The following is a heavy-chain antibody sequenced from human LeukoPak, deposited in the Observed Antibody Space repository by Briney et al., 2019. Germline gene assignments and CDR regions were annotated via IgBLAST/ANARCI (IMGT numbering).Heavy chain of an antibody. CDR1: GFTFSSYA. CDR3: AGQGYSSGWYTPADY. J-gene: IGHJ4*02. Sequence: PGGSLRLSCAASGFTFSSYAMHWVRQAPGKGLEWVAVISYDGSNKYYADSVKGRFTISRDNSKNTLYLQMNSLRAEDTAVYYCAGQGYSSGWYTPADYWGQGTLVTVSS. V-gene: IGHV3-30-3*01. CDR2: ISYDGSNK. D-gene: IGHD6-19*01.